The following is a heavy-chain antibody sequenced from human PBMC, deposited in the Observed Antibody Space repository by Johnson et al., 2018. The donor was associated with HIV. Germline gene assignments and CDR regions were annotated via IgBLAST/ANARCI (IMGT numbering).Heavy chain of an antibody. V-gene: IGHV3-11*04. Sequence: QVQLVESGGGVVKPGGSLRLSCAASGFSLSDSYMSWIRQTPGKGLEWLSYISSSGSTIYYADSVKGRFTISRDNAKNSLYLQMNSLRAEDTAVYYCAREGKYLAGAEDAFDIWGQGTMVTVSS. CDR1: GFSLSDSY. CDR2: ISSSGSTI. CDR3: AREGKYLAGAEDAFDI. D-gene: IGHD2/OR15-2a*01. J-gene: IGHJ3*02.